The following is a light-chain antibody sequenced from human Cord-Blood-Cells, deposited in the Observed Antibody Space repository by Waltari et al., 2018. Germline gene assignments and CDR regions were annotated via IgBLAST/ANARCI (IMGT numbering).Light chain of an antibody. V-gene: IGKV1-39*01. CDR2: AAS. J-gene: IGKJ3*01. CDR1: QSISSY. CDR3: QQSYSTPFT. Sequence: DIQMTQSPSPLAAGGRDRVPITCRASQSISSYLNWYQQKPGKAPKLLIYAASSLQSGVPSRFSGSGSGTDFTLTISSLQSEDFATYYCQQSYSTPFTFGPGTKVDIK.